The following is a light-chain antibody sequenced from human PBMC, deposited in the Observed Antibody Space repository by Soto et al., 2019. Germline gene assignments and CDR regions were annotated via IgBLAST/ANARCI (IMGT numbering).Light chain of an antibody. J-gene: IGLJ2*01. V-gene: IGLV2-14*01. CDR1: SSDVGTYNL. CDR3: SSYTGNSPLVL. CDR2: EVT. Sequence: QSALTQPASVSGSPGQSITISCTGSSSDVGTYNLVSWYQKHSGKAPQLIIYEVTNRPSGVSNRFSGSKSGNTASLTISGLQAEDEADFYCSSYTGNSPLVLFGGGTKLTVL.